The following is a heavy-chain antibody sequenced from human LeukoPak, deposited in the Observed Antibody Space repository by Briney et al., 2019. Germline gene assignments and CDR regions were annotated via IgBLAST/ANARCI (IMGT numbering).Heavy chain of an antibody. CDR3: ANGWSPDY. J-gene: IGHJ4*02. CDR2: ISGSGGST. CDR1: GFTFSSSA. D-gene: IGHD2-15*01. Sequence: GGSLRLSCAASGFTFSSSAMSWVRQAPGKGLEWVSGISGSGGSTYYADSVKGRFTISRDNSKNTLYLQMNSLRAEDTAVYHCANGWSPDYWGRGTLVTVSS. V-gene: IGHV3-23*01.